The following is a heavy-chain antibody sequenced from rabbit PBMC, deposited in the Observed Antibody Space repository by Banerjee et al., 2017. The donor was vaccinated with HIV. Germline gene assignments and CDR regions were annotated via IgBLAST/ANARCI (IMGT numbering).Heavy chain of an antibody. CDR2: IYAGSSGTT. D-gene: IGHD1-1*01. CDR3: ARGAPNYFNWNLEYFVL. CDR1: GFSFSNSYY. J-gene: IGHJ4*01. Sequence: QEQLVESGGGLVQPEGSLTLTCTASGFSFSNSYYMCWVRQAPGKGLEWIACIYAGSSGTTHYASWAKGRFTISKTSSTTVTLQMASLTAADTATYFCARGAPNYFNWNLEYFVLWGPGTLVTVS. V-gene: IGHV1S45*01.